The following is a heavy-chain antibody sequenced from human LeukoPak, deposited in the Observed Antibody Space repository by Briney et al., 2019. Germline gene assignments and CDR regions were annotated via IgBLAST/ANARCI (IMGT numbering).Heavy chain of an antibody. Sequence: SETLSLTCTVSGGSISSYYWSWIRQPPGKGLEWIGYIYYSGSTNYNPSLKSRVTISVDTSKNQFSLKLSSVTAADTAVYYCARGGLSPYIVYYYYGMDVWGQGTTVTVSS. V-gene: IGHV4-59*01. D-gene: IGHD3-16*01. J-gene: IGHJ6*02. CDR1: GGSISSYY. CDR2: IYYSGST. CDR3: ARGGLSPYIVYYYYGMDV.